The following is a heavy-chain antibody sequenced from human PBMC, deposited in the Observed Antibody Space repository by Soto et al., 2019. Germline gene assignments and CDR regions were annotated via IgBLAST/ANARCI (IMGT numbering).Heavy chain of an antibody. J-gene: IGHJ4*02. V-gene: IGHV4-4*07. CDR1: GGSISDYS. D-gene: IGHD1-1*01. Sequence: QVQVKESGPGLVKPSETLSLTCTVSGGSISDYSWSWIRQSAGKGLEWLGRISTSGNSHYHPSIRSRVTMSIESSWNEFSLILRSVTAADTAVYYCARESGENWTCEVDWGQGTLVTVSS. CDR2: ISTSGNS. CDR3: ARESGENWTCEVD.